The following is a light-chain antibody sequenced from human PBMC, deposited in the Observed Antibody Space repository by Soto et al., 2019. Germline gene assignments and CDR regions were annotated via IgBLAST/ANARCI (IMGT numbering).Light chain of an antibody. Sequence: QSVLTQPASVSGSPGQSITISCTGTSSDVGGYNYVSWYQQHPGKAPKLMIYGVTNRPSGVSNRFSGSKSANTASLTISGLQDEDEDAYYCSSYTTTTTLSVVFGGGTKLTVL. V-gene: IGLV2-14*01. J-gene: IGLJ2*01. CDR3: SSYTTTTTLSVV. CDR1: SSDVGGYNY. CDR2: GVT.